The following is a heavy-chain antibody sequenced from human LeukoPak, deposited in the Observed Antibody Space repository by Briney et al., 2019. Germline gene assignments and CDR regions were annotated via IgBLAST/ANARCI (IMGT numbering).Heavy chain of an antibody. J-gene: IGHJ6*02. Sequence: ASVKVSCKASGYTFTSYGISWVRQAPGQGLEWMGWISAYNGNTNYAQKLQGRVTMTTDTSTSTAYMELRSLRSDDTAVYYCAAKQYLPYYYYYGVDVWGQGTTVTASS. CDR3: AAKQYLPYYYYYGVDV. CDR1: GYTFTSYG. V-gene: IGHV1-18*01. D-gene: IGHD6-19*01. CDR2: ISAYNGNT.